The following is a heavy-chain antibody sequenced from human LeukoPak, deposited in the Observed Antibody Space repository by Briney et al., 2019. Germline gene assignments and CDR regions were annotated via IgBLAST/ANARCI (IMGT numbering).Heavy chain of an antibody. CDR2: ISGSGNGGSI. D-gene: IGHD2/OR15-2a*01. Sequence: PGGSLRLSCSASGFVFSIYTMYWVRQAPGKGPEYVSTISGSGNGGSIYYADSVKGRFTISRDDSKSIVYLQMNGLRSEDTAVYYCVKDFGRVRGTPDSWGQRTLVTVSS. CDR1: GFVFSIYT. CDR3: VKDFGRVRGTPDS. J-gene: IGHJ4*02. V-gene: IGHV3-64D*06.